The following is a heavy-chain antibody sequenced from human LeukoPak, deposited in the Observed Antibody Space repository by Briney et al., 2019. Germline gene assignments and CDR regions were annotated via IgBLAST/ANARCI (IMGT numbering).Heavy chain of an antibody. CDR2: VYYTGST. D-gene: IGHD5-12*01. J-gene: IGHJ5*02. CDR1: GYSISSGYY. Sequence: SETLSLTCAVPGYSISSGYYWAWMRQPPGRGLEWIGSVYYTGSTHYNTSLKSRVTVSVDTSKNQFSLKLTYLTAADTAVYYCAREGNSLNWLDPWGQGTLVTVSS. V-gene: IGHV4-38-2*02. CDR3: AREGNSLNWLDP.